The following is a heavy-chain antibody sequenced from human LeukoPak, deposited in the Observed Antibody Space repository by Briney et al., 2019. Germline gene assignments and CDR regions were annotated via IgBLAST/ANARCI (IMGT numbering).Heavy chain of an antibody. CDR2: ISNSGSSI. CDR1: GFTFSTYT. Sequence: GGSLRLSCAASGFTFSTYTMNWIRQAPGKGLEWVSYISNSGSSIYYADSVKSRFTTSRNNAKSSLYLQMNSLRAEDTAVYYCGRGHWGLDYWGQGALVTVSS. J-gene: IGHJ4*02. D-gene: IGHD7-27*01. V-gene: IGHV3-21*05. CDR3: GRGHWGLDY.